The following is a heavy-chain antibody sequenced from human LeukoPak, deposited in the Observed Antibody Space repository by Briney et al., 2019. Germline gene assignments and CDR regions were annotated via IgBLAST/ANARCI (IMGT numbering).Heavy chain of an antibody. CDR2: ISSSSSYI. D-gene: IGHD2-15*01. J-gene: IGHJ1*01. Sequence: GGSLRLSCAASGFTFSSYSMNWVRQAPGQGLEWVSSISSSSSYIYYADSVKGRFTISRDNAKNSLYLQMNSLRAEDTAVYYCARRYCSGGSCYIRHWGQGNLVTVSS. CDR3: ARRYCSGGSCYIRH. CDR1: GFTFSSYS. V-gene: IGHV3-21*01.